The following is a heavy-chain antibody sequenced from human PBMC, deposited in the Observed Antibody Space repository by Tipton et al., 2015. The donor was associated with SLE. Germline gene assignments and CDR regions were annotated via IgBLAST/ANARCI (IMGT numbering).Heavy chain of an antibody. Sequence: SLRLSCAASGFTFSSYDMHWVRQATGKGLEWVSAIGTAGDTYYPGSVKGRFTISRENAKNSLYLQMNSLRAGDTAVYYCARDGRGIAAAGTDYWGQGTLVTVSS. V-gene: IGHV3-13*04. CDR3: ARDGRGIAAAGTDY. D-gene: IGHD6-13*01. CDR1: GFTFSSYD. CDR2: IGTAGDT. J-gene: IGHJ4*02.